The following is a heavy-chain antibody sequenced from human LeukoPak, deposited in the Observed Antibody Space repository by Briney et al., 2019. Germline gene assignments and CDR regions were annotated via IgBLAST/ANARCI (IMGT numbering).Heavy chain of an antibody. CDR3: AKGPDSSGWYEWFDP. CDR2: ISGSGGST. Sequence: GGSLRLSCAASGFTFSSYAMRWVPQAPGKGLEWVSAISGSGGSTYYADSVKGRFTISRDNSKNTLYLQMNSLRAGDTAVYYCAKGPDSSGWYEWFDPWGQGTLVTVSS. J-gene: IGHJ5*02. V-gene: IGHV3-23*01. D-gene: IGHD6-19*01. CDR1: GFTFSSYA.